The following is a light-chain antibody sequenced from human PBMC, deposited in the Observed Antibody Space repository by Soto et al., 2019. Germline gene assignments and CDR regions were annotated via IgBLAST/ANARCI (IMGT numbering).Light chain of an antibody. CDR2: GAS. V-gene: IGKV3-15*01. Sequence: EIVMTQSPATLSVSPGERATLSCRASQSVSSNLAWYQQKPGQAPRLLIYGASTRATGIPARFSGSGSGTEFTLTISSLQSEDFAVNYCQQYNNWRTFGQGTKVDI. CDR3: QQYNNWRT. J-gene: IGKJ1*01. CDR1: QSVSSN.